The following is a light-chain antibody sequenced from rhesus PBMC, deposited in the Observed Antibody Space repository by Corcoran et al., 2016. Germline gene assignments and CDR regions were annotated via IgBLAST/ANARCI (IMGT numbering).Light chain of an antibody. V-gene: IGKV1-94*01. CDR2: SAS. Sequence: DIQMTQSPSSLSASVGDRVTVSCRASQDINREVHWYQHKPGKAPTLLYYSASTLQPGVSSRVSGSGFGTDFTLPITSLQPGDAATYYCLQDYTPPFPFGPGTKLDIK. CDR1: QDINRE. J-gene: IGKJ3*01. CDR3: LQDYTPPFP.